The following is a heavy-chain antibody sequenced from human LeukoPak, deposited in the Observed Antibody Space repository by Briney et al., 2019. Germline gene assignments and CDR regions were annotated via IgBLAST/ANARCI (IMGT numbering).Heavy chain of an antibody. CDR3: ASGGGYCSTTSCYVLYY. V-gene: IGHV3-23*01. Sequence: GGSLRLSCAASGFTFSSYDMSWVRQAPGGGVQWVSAVSSGGDRTYYADSVKGRFSISRDNSKNTLYLQINSLSADDTAVYYCASGGGYCSTTSCYVLYYWGQGALVTVSS. CDR2: VSSGGDRT. J-gene: IGHJ4*02. CDR1: GFTFSSYD. D-gene: IGHD2-2*01.